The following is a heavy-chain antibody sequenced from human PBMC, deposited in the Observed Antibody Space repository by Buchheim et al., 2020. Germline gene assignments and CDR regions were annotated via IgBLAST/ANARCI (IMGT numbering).Heavy chain of an antibody. CDR3: ARSSIAATGSVWNFDL. D-gene: IGHD6-6*01. CDR1: GGSIGSGDFY. CDR2: ISYSGSS. Sequence: QVQLQESCPGLVKPSQTLSLTCTVSGGSIGSGDFYWSWIRQTPGKGLEWIGYISYSGSSYYTPSLKSRVSISEDTSKNHFSLKLSSVTAADTAVFFCARSSIAATGSVWNFDLWGRGT. V-gene: IGHV4-30-4*01. J-gene: IGHJ2*01.